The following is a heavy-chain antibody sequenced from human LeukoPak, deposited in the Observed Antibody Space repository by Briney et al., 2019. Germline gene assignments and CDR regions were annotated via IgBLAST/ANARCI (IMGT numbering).Heavy chain of an antibody. J-gene: IGHJ5*02. V-gene: IGHV4-59*01. D-gene: IGHD2-2*01. CDR1: GVSISSYY. CDR3: ARTIVVVPAAPMYWFDP. Sequence: SETLSLTCTVSGVSISSYYWSWIRQPPGKGLEWIGYIYYSGSTNYNPSLKSRVTISVDTSKNQFSLKLSSVTAADTAVYYCARTIVVVPAAPMYWFDPWGQGTLVTVSS. CDR2: IYYSGST.